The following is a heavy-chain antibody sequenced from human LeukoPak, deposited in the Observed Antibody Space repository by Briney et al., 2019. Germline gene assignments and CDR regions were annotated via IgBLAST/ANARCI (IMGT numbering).Heavy chain of an antibody. D-gene: IGHD5-18*01. Sequence: ASVKVSCKASGYTFTGYYMHWVRQAPGQGLEWMGWINPNSGGTNYAQKFQGRVTMTRDTSISTAYMELSRLRPDDTAVYYCARGYGAAMVKDDYWGQGTLVTVSS. CDR3: ARGYGAAMVKDDY. CDR2: INPNSGGT. V-gene: IGHV1-2*02. CDR1: GYTFTGYY. J-gene: IGHJ4*02.